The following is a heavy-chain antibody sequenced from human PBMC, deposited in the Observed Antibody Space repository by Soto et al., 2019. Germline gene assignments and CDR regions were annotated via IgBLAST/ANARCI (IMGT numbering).Heavy chain of an antibody. CDR2: TTTDKGKT. CDR1: GYTFTGFG. CDR3: ATRSPAFDY. J-gene: IGHJ4*02. V-gene: IGHV1-18*01. Sequence: GASVKVSCKTSGYTFTGFGISWVRQAPGQGLEWMGWTTTDKGKTNYAQKFQGRVTMTTDTSTSTAYMELRSLRSDDTAVYYCATRSPAFDYWGQGTLVTVSS.